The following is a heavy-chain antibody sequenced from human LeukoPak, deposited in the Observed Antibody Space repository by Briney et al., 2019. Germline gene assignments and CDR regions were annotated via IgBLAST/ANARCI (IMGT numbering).Heavy chain of an antibody. V-gene: IGHV1-18*01. CDR1: GYTFTSYG. CDR2: ISAYNGNT. J-gene: IGHJ4*02. CDR3: ARDRLEAYYYDSSGYYRSDGGLGY. Sequence: ASVKVSCKASGYTFTSYGISWVRQAPGQGLEWMGWISAYNGNTNYAQKLQGRVTMTTDTSTSTAYMELRSLRSDDTAVYYSARDRLEAYYYDSSGYYRSDGGLGYWGQGTLVTVSS. D-gene: IGHD3-22*01.